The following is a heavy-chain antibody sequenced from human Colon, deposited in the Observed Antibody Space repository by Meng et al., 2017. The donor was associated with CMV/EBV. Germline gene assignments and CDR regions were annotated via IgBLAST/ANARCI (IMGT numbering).Heavy chain of an antibody. V-gene: IGHV3-7*01. CDR1: GFTFSSYW. J-gene: IGHJ4*02. CDR2: IKQDGSEK. Sequence: WGSLRLSCAASGFTFSSYWMSWVRQAPGKGLGWVANIKQDGSEKYYVDSVKGRFTISRDNAKNSLYLQMNSLRAEDTAVYYCASGGITDYFDYWGQGTLVTVSS. CDR3: ASGGITDYFDY. D-gene: IGHD3-10*01.